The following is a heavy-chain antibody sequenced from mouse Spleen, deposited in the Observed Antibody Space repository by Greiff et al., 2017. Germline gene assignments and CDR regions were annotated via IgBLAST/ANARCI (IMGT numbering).Heavy chain of an antibody. J-gene: IGHJ2*01. CDR2: INPNNGGT. CDR1: GYTFTDYN. D-gene: IGHD1-1*01. CDR3: TSGDYYGVFDY. V-gene: IGHV1-22*01. Sequence: EVQRVESGPELVKPGASVKMSCKASGYTFTDYNMHWVKQSHGKSLEWIGYINPNNGGTSYNQKFKGKATLTVNKSSSTAYMELRSLTSEDSAVYYCTSGDYYGVFDYWGQGTTLTVSS.